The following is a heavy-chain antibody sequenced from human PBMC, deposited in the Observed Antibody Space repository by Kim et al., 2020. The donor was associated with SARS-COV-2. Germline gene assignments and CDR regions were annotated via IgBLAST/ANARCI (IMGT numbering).Heavy chain of an antibody. CDR2: ISASGGST. V-gene: IGHV3-23*01. CDR1: GFTFSSFA. J-gene: IGHJ1*01. D-gene: IGHD5-18*01. Sequence: GGSLRLSCAASGFTFSSFAMTWVRQAPGKGLEWVSSISASGGSTYYADSVKGRFTISRDNSKNTLYLQMNSLRAEDTAAYYCAKDNSLGQRWEHCGQGT. CDR3: AKDNSLGQRWEH.